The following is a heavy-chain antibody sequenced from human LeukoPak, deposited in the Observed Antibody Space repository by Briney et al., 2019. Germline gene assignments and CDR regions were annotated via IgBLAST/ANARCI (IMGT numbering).Heavy chain of an antibody. D-gene: IGHD3-3*01. CDR2: ISGSGGST. J-gene: IGHJ4*02. Sequence: GGSLRLSCAASGFTFSSYAMSWVRQAPGKGLEWVSAISGSGGSTYYADSVMGRFTISRDNSKNTLYLQMNSLRAEDTAVYYCAKDLYYDFWSGYYLNYFDYWGQGTLVTVSS. CDR1: GFTFSSYA. V-gene: IGHV3-23*01. CDR3: AKDLYYDFWSGYYLNYFDY.